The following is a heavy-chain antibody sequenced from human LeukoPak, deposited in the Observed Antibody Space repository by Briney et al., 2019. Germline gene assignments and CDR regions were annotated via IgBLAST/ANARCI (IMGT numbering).Heavy chain of an antibody. D-gene: IGHD2-8*01. V-gene: IGHV4-34*01. J-gene: IGHJ4*02. CDR2: ISHSGST. CDR3: ARQNCVNAACPVDS. CDR1: GESFDGYY. Sequence: PSETLSLTCGDYGESFDGYYWTWIRQSPGKGLEWIGEISHSGSTNYNPSLKSRVTISADTSKKQFSLKLTSVTAEDTGVYYRARQNCVNAACPVDSWGQGTLVTVSS.